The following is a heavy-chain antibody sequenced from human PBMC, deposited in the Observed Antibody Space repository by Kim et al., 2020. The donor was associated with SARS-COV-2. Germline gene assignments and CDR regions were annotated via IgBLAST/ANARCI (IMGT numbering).Heavy chain of an antibody. V-gene: IGHV1-2*02. Sequence: ASVKVSCKASGYTFTGYYMHWVRQAPGQGLEWMGWINPNSGGTNYAQKFQGRVTMTRDTSISTAYMELSRLRSDDTAVYYCARGILGGSSNKKTEQFDYWGQGTLVTVSS. CDR1: GYTFTGYY. CDR2: INPNSGGT. CDR3: ARGILGGSSNKKTEQFDY. J-gene: IGHJ4*02. D-gene: IGHD2-15*01.